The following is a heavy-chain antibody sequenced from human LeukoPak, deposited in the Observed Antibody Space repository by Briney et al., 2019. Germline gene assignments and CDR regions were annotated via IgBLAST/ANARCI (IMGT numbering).Heavy chain of an antibody. CDR1: GFTISSYS. CDR2: ISSSSSYI. V-gene: IGHV3-21*01. CDR3: ARGISNYVASHGSQGFDY. J-gene: IGHJ4*02. Sequence: GGSLRLSCAASGFTISSYSMNWVRQAPGKGLDWVSSISSSSSYIYYADSVKGRFTISRDNGRNSLFLQMNSLRAEDTAVYYCARGISNYVASHGSQGFDYWGQGTLVTVSS. D-gene: IGHD4-11*01.